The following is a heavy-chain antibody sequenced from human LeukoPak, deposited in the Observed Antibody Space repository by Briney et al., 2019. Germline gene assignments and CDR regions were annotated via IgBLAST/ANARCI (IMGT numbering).Heavy chain of an antibody. V-gene: IGHV4-59*01. CDR1: RGSISCYY. Sequence: SETLSLTCTVSRGSISCYYWGWIRQPAGKGREGVGYIYYRGCTNYNPSLQSRVTIYVDTSQNQFSLMLRSVTAADTGLYYFARLAVWAGTSFDLFHIWGPRTLGTVSS. CDR3: ARLAVWAGTSFDLFHI. CDR2: IYYRGCT. D-gene: IGHD6-19*01. J-gene: IGHJ3*02.